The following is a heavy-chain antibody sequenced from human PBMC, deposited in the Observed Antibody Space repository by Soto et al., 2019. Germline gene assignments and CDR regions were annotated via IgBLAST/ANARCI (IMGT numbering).Heavy chain of an antibody. V-gene: IGHV3-43*01. CDR1: GFTFDDYT. Sequence: GSLRLSCVASGFTFDDYTMHWVRQAPGKGLEWVSLISWTGGTTYYADSVKGRFTISRDNSRNSLDLQMNSLRTEDTALYYCAQDTRSRAIRGGMDVWGQGTTVTVSS. J-gene: IGHJ6*02. D-gene: IGHD4-17*01. CDR2: ISWTGGTT. CDR3: AQDTRSRAIRGGMDV.